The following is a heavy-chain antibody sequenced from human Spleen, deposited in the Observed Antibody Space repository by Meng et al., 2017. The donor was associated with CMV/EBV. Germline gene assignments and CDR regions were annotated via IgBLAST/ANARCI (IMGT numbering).Heavy chain of an antibody. CDR1: GGSISINSYY. CDR2: IYYSGST. CDR3: ARQGGDANWFDP. J-gene: IGHJ5*02. Sequence: SETLSLTCTVSGGSISINSYYWGWIRQPPGKGLEWIGYIYYSGSTDYNPSLKRRVTVSLDTSKNQFSLKLSSVTAADTAVYYCARQGGDANWFDPWGQGTPVTVSS. D-gene: IGHD3-16*01. V-gene: IGHV4-61*05.